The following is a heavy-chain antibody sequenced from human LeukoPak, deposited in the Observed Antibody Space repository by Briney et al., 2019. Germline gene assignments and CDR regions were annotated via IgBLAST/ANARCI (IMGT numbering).Heavy chain of an antibody. CDR2: IHNDGTMG. J-gene: IGHJ6*04. CDR1: GFTFSRLG. Sequence: PGGSLRLSCAPSGFTFSRLGMQWVRQAPGKGLEWVADIHNDGTMGQYADSVKGRFTISKDFSRNTLHLQMHSLRDDGTAVYYCAKEGDEFRGYLDVWGKGTTVTVSS. D-gene: IGHD5-12*01. V-gene: IGHV3-30*02. CDR3: AKEGDEFRGYLDV.